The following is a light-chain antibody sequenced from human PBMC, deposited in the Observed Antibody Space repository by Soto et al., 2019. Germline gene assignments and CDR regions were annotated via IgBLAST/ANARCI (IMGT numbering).Light chain of an antibody. CDR3: QQYSGSPPYT. CDR1: QRISSSY. CDR2: GAS. V-gene: IGKV3-20*01. Sequence: VLTQSPCTLSLSPGESATISCRARQRISSSYLAWYQHKPGQAPRLLIYGASSRATGIPHRFSGSGSGTDFTLTIMRLEPEDCGVYYCQQYSGSPPYTFGQGTTLESK. J-gene: IGKJ2*01.